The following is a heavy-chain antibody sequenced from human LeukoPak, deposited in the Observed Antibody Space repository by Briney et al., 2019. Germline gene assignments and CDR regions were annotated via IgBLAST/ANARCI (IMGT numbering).Heavy chain of an antibody. CDR1: GFTFSSYA. CDR2: ISGSGGST. CDR3: AKDRSRDDYDWGSYPS. J-gene: IGHJ4*02. V-gene: IGHV3-23*01. D-gene: IGHD3-16*02. Sequence: PGGSLRLSCAASGFTFSSYAMSWVRQAPGKGLEWVSAISGSGGSTYYADSVKGRFTISRDNSKNTLYLQMNSLRAEDTAVYYCAKDRSRDDYDWGSYPSWGQGTLVTVSS.